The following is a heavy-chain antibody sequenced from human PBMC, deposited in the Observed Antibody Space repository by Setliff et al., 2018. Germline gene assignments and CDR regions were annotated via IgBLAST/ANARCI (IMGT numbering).Heavy chain of an antibody. CDR1: GGSFSGYY. Sequence: PSETLSLTCAVYGGSFSGYYWSWIRQPPGKGLEWIGEINHSGSTNYNPSLKSRVTISVDTSKNQFSLKLSPVTAADTAVYYCARAGYTYYYYYMDVWGKGTTVTVSS. V-gene: IGHV4-34*01. CDR2: INHSGST. D-gene: IGHD5-18*01. CDR3: ARAGYTYYYYYMDV. J-gene: IGHJ6*03.